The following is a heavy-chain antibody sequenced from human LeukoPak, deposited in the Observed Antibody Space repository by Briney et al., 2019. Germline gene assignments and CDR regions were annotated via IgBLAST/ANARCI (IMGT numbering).Heavy chain of an antibody. J-gene: IGHJ4*02. D-gene: IGHD6-19*01. CDR1: GGSISSGSYY. CDR2: IYYSGST. Sequence: SQTLSLTCTVSGGSISSGSYYWSWIRQPAGKGLEWIGYIYYSGSTNYNPSLKSRVTISVDTSKNQFSLKLSSVTAADTAVYYCAQGSSGWYYFDYWGQGTLVTVSS. CDR3: AQGSSGWYYFDY. V-gene: IGHV4-61*10.